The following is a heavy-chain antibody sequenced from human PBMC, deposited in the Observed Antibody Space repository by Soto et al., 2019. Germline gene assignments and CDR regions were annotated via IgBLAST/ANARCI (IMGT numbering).Heavy chain of an antibody. Sequence: SVKVSCKASGGTFSSYAISWVRQAPGQGLEWMGGIIPIFGTANYAQKSQGRVTITADESTSTAYMELSSLRSEDTAVYYCARDLAVTMVRGVMEYYGMDVWGQGTTVTVSS. CDR1: GGTFSSYA. D-gene: IGHD3-10*01. CDR2: IIPIFGTA. V-gene: IGHV1-69*13. J-gene: IGHJ6*02. CDR3: ARDLAVTMVRGVMEYYGMDV.